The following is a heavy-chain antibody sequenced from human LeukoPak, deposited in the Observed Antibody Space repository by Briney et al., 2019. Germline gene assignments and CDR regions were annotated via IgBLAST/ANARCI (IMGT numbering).Heavy chain of an antibody. D-gene: IGHD3-22*01. CDR3: ARLLWYDSSGYTYYFDY. CDR2: IYYSGST. CDR1: GGSISSYH. J-gene: IGHJ4*02. Sequence: PSETLSLTCTVSGGSISSYHWSWIRQPPGKGLEWIGYIYYSGSTNYNPSLKSRVTISVDTSKNQFSLKLSSVTAADTAVYYCARLLWYDSSGYTYYFDYWGQGTLVTVSS. V-gene: IGHV4-59*08.